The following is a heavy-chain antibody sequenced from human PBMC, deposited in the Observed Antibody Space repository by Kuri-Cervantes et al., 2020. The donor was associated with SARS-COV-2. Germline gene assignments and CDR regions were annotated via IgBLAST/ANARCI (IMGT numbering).Heavy chain of an antibody. CDR3: ARTGYQIGTIDY. Sequence: GSLRLSCTVSGYSISSGYYWGWIRQPPGKGLEWIGSIYHSGSNYYNPSLTSPVTTSVDTSKNQFSLKLSSVTAADTAVYYCARTGYQIGTIDYWGQGTLVTVSS. V-gene: IGHV4-38-2*02. D-gene: IGHD1-7*01. CDR2: IYHSGSN. CDR1: GYSISSGYY. J-gene: IGHJ4*02.